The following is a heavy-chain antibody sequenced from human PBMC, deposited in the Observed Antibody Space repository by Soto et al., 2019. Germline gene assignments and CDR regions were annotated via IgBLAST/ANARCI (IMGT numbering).Heavy chain of an antibody. V-gene: IGHV3-23*01. D-gene: IGHD1-26*01. J-gene: IGHJ4*02. CDR2: ISGSGGST. CDR3: AKVFGWELIPEYYFDY. Sequence: PGGSLRLSCAASGFTFSSYAMSWVRQAPGKGLEWVSAISGSGGSTYYADSVKGRFTISRDNSKNTLYLQMNSLRAEDTAVYYCAKVFGWELIPEYYFDYWGQGTLVTVSS. CDR1: GFTFSSYA.